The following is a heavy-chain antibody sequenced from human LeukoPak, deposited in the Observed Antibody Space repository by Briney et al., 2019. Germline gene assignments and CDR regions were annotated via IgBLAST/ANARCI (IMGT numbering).Heavy chain of an antibody. Sequence: ASVKVSCKASGYTFTSYYMHWVRQAPGQGLEWMGGIIPIFGTANYAQKFQGRVTITADESTSTAYMELSSLRSEDTAVYYCARETLGGRGYYYYGMDVWGQGTTVTVSS. J-gene: IGHJ6*02. CDR1: GYTFTSYY. CDR3: ARETLGGRGYYYYGMDV. V-gene: IGHV1-69*13. CDR2: IIPIFGTA. D-gene: IGHD4-23*01.